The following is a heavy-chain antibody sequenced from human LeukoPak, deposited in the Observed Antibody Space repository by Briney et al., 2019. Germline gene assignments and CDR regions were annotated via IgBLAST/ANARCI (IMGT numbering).Heavy chain of an antibody. J-gene: IGHJ5*02. CDR1: GGSISSGSYY. CDR2: IYTSGST. Sequence: SQTLSLTCTVSGGSISSGSYYWSWIRQPAGKGLEWIGRIYTSGSTNYNPSLKSRVTISVDTSKNQFSLKLSSVTAADTAVYYCARDHRYCSSTSCFRRGYNWFGPWGQGTLVTVSS. CDR3: ARDHRYCSSTSCFRRGYNWFGP. D-gene: IGHD2-2*01. V-gene: IGHV4-61*02.